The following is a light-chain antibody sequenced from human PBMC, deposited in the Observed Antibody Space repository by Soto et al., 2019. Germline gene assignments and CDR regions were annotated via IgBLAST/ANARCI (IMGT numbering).Light chain of an antibody. CDR2: GAS. CDR1: QSVSSSY. V-gene: IGKV3-20*01. J-gene: IGKJ1*01. Sequence: EIVLTQSPGTLSLSPGERATLSCRASQSVSSSYLAWYQQKPGQAPRLLIYGASSRATGIPDRFSGSGSGTDFTXTISRLEPEDFAVYYCQQYGSSGTFGQGT. CDR3: QQYGSSGT.